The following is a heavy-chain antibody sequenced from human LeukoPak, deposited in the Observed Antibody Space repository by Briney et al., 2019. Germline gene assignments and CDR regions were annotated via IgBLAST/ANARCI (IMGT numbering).Heavy chain of an antibody. V-gene: IGHV4-30-4*01. CDR3: ARGTEYYDSSGYYYGPVAFDI. J-gene: IGHJ3*02. CDR2: IYYSGST. CDR1: GGSISSGDYY. D-gene: IGHD3-22*01. Sequence: SETLSLTCTVSGGSISSGDYYWSWIRQSPGKGLEWIGYIYYSGSTYYNPSLKSRVTISVDTSKNQFSLKLSSVTAADTAVYYCARGTEYYDSSGYYYGPVAFDIWGQGTMVTVSS.